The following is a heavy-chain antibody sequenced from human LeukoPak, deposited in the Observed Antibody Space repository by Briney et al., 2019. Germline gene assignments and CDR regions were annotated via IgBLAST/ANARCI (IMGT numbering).Heavy chain of an antibody. CDR2: NIDGST. V-gene: IGHV3-66*02. J-gene: IGHJ4*02. D-gene: IGHD4-23*01. CDR1: GFSVGSHY. CDR3: AKLPIY. Sequence: GGSLRLSCAASGFSVGSHYMTWVRQAPGQGLEWVSVNIDGSTYYADSVEGRFTIYRDNTKNTLYLQMNSLRPEDTAVYYCAKLPIYWGQGALVTVSS.